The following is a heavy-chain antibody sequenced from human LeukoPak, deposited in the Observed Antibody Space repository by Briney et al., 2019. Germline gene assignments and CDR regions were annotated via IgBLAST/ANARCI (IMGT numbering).Heavy chain of an antibody. J-gene: IGHJ6*03. V-gene: IGHV3-23*01. D-gene: IGHD6-6*01. CDR1: GFTFSNNG. Sequence: GGTLRLSCAASGFTFSNNGMSWVRQAPGKGLEWVSSISGNAAGTYYTDSVKGRFTISRDNSKNMLFLQMNSLRAEDTAVYYCARADSSIAARLSRSSIFNYYYYMVVWGKGTTVTVSS. CDR2: ISGNAAGT. CDR3: ARADSSIAARLSRSSIFNYYYYMVV.